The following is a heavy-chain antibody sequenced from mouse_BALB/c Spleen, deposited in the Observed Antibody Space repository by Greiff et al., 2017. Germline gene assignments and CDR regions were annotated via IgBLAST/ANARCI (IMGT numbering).Heavy chain of an antibody. CDR1: GYSITSDYA. J-gene: IGHJ2*01. CDR3: ARKYGNSYYFDY. Sequence: EVKLVESGPGLVKPSQSLSLTCTVTGYSITSDYAWNWIRQFPGNKLEWMGYISYSGSTSYNPSLKSRISITRDTSKNQFFLQLNSVTTEDTATYYCARKYGNSYYFDYWGQGTTLTVSS. V-gene: IGHV3-2*02. D-gene: IGHD2-10*02. CDR2: ISYSGST.